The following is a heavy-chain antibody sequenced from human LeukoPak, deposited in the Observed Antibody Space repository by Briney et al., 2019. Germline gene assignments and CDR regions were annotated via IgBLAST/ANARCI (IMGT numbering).Heavy chain of an antibody. CDR2: ISSSSSYI. V-gene: IGHV3-21*01. Sequence: GGSLRLSCAASGFTCSSYSMNWVRQAPGKGLEWVSSISSSSSYIYYADSVKGRFTISRDNAKNSLYLQMNSLRAEDTAVYYCARDLRDYGDYVGGTFDYWGQGTLVTVSS. J-gene: IGHJ4*02. CDR1: GFTCSSYS. CDR3: ARDLRDYGDYVGGTFDY. D-gene: IGHD4-17*01.